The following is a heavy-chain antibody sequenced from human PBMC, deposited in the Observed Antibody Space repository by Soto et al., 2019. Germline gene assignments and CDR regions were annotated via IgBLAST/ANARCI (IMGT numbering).Heavy chain of an antibody. V-gene: IGHV1-8*01. CDR3: AIKIPYYYDTSGFKDAFDI. CDR2: MNPNSGNT. J-gene: IGHJ3*02. D-gene: IGHD3-22*01. Sequence: ASVKVSCKASGYTFTSYDINWVRQATGQGLEWMGWMNPNSGNTGYAQKFQGRVTMTRNTSMSTAYMELSSLRSEDTAVYYCAIKIPYYYDTSGFKDAFDIWGQGTMVTVSS. CDR1: GYTFTSYD.